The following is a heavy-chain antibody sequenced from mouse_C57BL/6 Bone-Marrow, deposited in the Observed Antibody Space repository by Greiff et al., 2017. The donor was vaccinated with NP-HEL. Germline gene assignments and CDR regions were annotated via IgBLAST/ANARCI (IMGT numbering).Heavy chain of an antibody. Sequence: QVQLKQPGAELVKPGASVKMSCKASGYTFTSYWITWVKQRPGQGLEWIGDIYPGSGSTNYNEKFKSKATLTVDTSSSTAYMQLSSLTSEDSAVYYCARNPFTTVVARDYWGQGTTLTVSS. CDR3: ARNPFTTVVARDY. CDR1: GYTFTSYW. V-gene: IGHV1-55*01. J-gene: IGHJ2*01. CDR2: IYPGSGST. D-gene: IGHD1-1*01.